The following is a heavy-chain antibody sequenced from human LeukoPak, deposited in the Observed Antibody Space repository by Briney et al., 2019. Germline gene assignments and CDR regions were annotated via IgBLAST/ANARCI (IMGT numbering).Heavy chain of an antibody. Sequence: SETLSLTCTVSGVSIGGYYWNWIRQAAGEGLEWLGRIYSNGHIDHNASLKSRVAMSVDTSTNLFSLKLNSLTAADTAVYYCARERSESPGSGYDMDVWGKGTPVIVSS. CDR2: IYSNGHI. J-gene: IGHJ6*03. D-gene: IGHD1-14*01. CDR3: ARERSESPGSGYDMDV. CDR1: GVSIGGYY. V-gene: IGHV4-4*07.